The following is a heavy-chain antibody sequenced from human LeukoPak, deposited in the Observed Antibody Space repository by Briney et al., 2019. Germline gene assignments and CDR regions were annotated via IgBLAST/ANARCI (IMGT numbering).Heavy chain of an antibody. CDR3: ARYSGCSSTSCHFYFDY. Sequence: KPSETLSLTCTVSGRSISSYYGSWIRQPAGKGLEWIGRIYTSGSTNYNPALKSRVTISVDKSKNQFPLKLSSVTAADTAVYYCARYSGCSSTSCHFYFDYWGQGTLVTVSS. V-gene: IGHV4-4*07. CDR2: IYTSGST. J-gene: IGHJ4*02. CDR1: GRSISSYY. D-gene: IGHD2-2*01.